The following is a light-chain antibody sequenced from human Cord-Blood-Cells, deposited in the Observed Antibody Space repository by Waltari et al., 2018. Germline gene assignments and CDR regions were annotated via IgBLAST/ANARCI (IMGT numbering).Light chain of an antibody. Sequence: QSALTQPASVSGSPGQSITISCTGTSSDVGSYNLVSWYQQHPGKAPKLMLYEGSKRPSGVSNRFSCSKSGNTASLTISGLQAEDEADYYCCSYAGSSTFVVFGGGTKLTVL. J-gene: IGLJ2*01. CDR2: EGS. CDR3: CSYAGSSTFVV. V-gene: IGLV2-23*01. CDR1: SSDVGSYNL.